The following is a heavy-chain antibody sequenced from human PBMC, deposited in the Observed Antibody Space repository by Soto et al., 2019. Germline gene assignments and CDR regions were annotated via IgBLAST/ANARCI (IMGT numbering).Heavy chain of an antibody. D-gene: IGHD6-19*01. CDR1: GGSISSAGYY. V-gene: IGHV4-31*03. Sequence: SETLSLTCTVTGGSISSAGYYWSWIRQYPGKGLEWIGYIYDSGSAYYNTSLKSRVTISIDTSKNQLSLRLSSVTAADTAVYYCARGRSGWPLGRLADWGQGTRVTVSS. CDR2: IYDSGSA. CDR3: ARGRSGWPLGRLAD. J-gene: IGHJ4*02.